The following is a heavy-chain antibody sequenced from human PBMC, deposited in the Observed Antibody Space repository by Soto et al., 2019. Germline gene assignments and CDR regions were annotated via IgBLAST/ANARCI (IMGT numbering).Heavy chain of an antibody. J-gene: IGHJ5*01. CDR3: VRLVGNSWLDS. CDR2: IWSDGTNK. V-gene: IGHV3-33*01. Sequence: PGGSLRLSCAASVFTFSTYGMHWVRQAPGKGLEWVALIWSDGTNKYYADSVKGRITINPDPSNNQLSLQLNSVTPDDTAVYYCVRLVGNSWLDSWGQGTLVTVSS. D-gene: IGHD2-2*01. CDR1: VFTFSTYG.